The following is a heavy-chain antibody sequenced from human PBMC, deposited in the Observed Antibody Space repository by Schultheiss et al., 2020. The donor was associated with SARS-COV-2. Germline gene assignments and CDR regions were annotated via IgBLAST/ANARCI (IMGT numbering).Heavy chain of an antibody. V-gene: IGHV3-21*04. CDR3: AKDPDIVATIFFDY. CDR1: GFTFSSYA. D-gene: IGHD5-12*01. J-gene: IGHJ4*02. CDR2: ISSSSSHI. Sequence: GGSLRLSCAASGFTFSSYAMSWVRQAPGKGLEWVSSISSSSSHIYYADSVKGRFTISRDNAKNSLYLQMNSLRAEDTAVYYCAKDPDIVATIFFDYWGQGTLVTVSS.